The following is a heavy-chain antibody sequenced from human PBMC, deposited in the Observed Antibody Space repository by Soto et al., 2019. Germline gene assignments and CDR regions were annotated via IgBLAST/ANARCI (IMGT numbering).Heavy chain of an antibody. D-gene: IGHD2-15*01. CDR1: GDSVSSNSAA. Sequence: SQTLSLTCAISGDSVSSNSAAWNWIRQSPSRGLEWLGRTYYRSKWYNDYAVSVKSRITINPDTSKNQFSLQLNSVTPEDTAVYYCARDLIVVVVAALSYYYYGMDVWGQGTTVTVSS. CDR3: ARDLIVVVVAALSYYYYGMDV. CDR2: TYYRSKWYN. J-gene: IGHJ6*02. V-gene: IGHV6-1*01.